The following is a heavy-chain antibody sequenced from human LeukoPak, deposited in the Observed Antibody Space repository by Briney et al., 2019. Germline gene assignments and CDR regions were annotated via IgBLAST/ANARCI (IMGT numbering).Heavy chain of an antibody. D-gene: IGHD4/OR15-4a*01. V-gene: IGHV4-59*08. CDR3: ARHFPLDDYALDY. CDR1: GGSLSPYY. Sequence: PSETLSLTCTVSGGSLSPYYWNWIRQPPGKGLEWIGYIYYSGSTNYNPSLKSRLTISVDTSKKQFSLKLSCVTAADTAVYYCARHFPLDDYALDYWGQGTLVTVSS. CDR2: IYYSGST. J-gene: IGHJ4*02.